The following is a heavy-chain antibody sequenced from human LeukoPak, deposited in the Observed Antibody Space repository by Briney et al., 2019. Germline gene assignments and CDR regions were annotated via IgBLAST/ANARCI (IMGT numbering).Heavy chain of an antibody. CDR3: ARGGVGSSWYTSYYYYGMDV. V-gene: IGHV6-1*01. Sequence: SQTLSLTCAISGDSVSSNSAAWNWIRQSPSRGLEWLGRTYYRSKWYNDYAVSVKSRITINPDTSKNQSSLQLNSVTPEDTAVYYCARGGVGSSWYTSYYYYGMDVWGQGTTVTVSS. CDR2: TYYRSKWYN. D-gene: IGHD6-13*01. J-gene: IGHJ6*02. CDR1: GDSVSSNSAA.